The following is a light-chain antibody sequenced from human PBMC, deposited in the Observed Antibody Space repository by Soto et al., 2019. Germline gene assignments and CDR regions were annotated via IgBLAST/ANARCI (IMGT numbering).Light chain of an antibody. Sequence: DILVTQSPSTLSASVGERATISCRASQGVSSYLAWYQQKPGPAPRLLIYDASNMATGVPARFSGSGSGKEFTLTIGSLQSEDFAVYYCQQCNNWPLTFGQGTKVDIK. J-gene: IGKJ4*01. CDR3: QQCNNWPLT. CDR1: QGVSSY. CDR2: DAS. V-gene: IGKV3D-15*01.